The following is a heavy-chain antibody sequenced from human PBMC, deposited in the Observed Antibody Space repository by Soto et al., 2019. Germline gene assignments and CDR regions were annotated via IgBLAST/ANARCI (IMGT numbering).Heavy chain of an antibody. CDR1: GFTFSTYG. CDR2: IWYDGSNK. V-gene: IGHV3-33*01. J-gene: IGHJ4*02. Sequence: QVQLVESGGGVVQPGKSLRLSCAASGFTFSTYGMHWVRQAPGKGLEWVAVIWYDGSNKYHGDSLKGRFTISRDNSKNPLYLQINNLRAEDTAVYYCGRDGALGDTAVVDSWGQGTLVTVSS. D-gene: IGHD5-18*01. CDR3: GRDGALGDTAVVDS.